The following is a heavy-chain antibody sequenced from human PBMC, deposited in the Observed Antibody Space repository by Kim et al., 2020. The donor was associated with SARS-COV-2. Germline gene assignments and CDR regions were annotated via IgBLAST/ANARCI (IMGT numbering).Heavy chain of an antibody. V-gene: IGHV5-10-1*01. Sequence: GESLRISCKGSGYSFTSYWISWVRQMPGKGLEWMGRIDPSDSYTNYSPSFQGHVTISADKSISTAYLQWSSLKASDTAMYYCARREGAYYDILTGFLGIWGQGTMVTVSS. D-gene: IGHD3-9*01. CDR2: IDPSDSYT. CDR1: GYSFTSYW. J-gene: IGHJ3*02. CDR3: ARREGAYYDILTGFLGI.